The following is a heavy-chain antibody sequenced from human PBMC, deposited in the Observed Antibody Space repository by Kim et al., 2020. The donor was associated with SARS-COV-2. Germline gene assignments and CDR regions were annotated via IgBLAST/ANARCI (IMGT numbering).Heavy chain of an antibody. Sequence: GGSLRLSCAASGFTFSSYWMHWVRQAPGKGLVWASRINSDGSRTDYADSVKGRFTISRDNAKSTVYLQMNSLRADDTAVYYCATGFIGDGGNSDWGQGTLVTVSS. CDR2: INSDGSRT. D-gene: IGHD2-21*02. CDR3: ATGFIGDGGNSD. J-gene: IGHJ4*02. CDR1: GFTFSSYW. V-gene: IGHV3-74*01.